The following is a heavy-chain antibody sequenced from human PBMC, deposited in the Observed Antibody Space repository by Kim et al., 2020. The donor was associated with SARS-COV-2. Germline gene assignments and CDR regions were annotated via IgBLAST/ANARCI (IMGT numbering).Heavy chain of an antibody. D-gene: IGHD1-26*01. CDR3: ARDLSIVEPADDDF. J-gene: IGHJ4*02. Sequence: SVKVSCKASGGTFATYIINWVRQAPGQGLEWMGGIIPMFGTPNYAQKMQGRVTISADESMTTVYMEVRSLRSEDTAMYYCARDLSIVEPADDDFWGQGT. CDR2: IIPMFGTP. CDR1: GGTFATYI. V-gene: IGHV1-69*13.